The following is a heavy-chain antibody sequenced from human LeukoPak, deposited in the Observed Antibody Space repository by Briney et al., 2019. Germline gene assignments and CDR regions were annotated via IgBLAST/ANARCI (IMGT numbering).Heavy chain of an antibody. Sequence: SETLSLTCTVSGGSISNYYWSWIRQPPGKGLAWIGYVFYSGSTNYNPSLKSRVTISLDTSRNQFSLKLSSVTAADTAVYYCAGAPAASPTWFDPWGQGTLVTVSS. CDR1: GGSISNYY. V-gene: IGHV4-59*03. CDR2: VFYSGST. D-gene: IGHD2-2*01. CDR3: AGAPAASPTWFDP. J-gene: IGHJ5*02.